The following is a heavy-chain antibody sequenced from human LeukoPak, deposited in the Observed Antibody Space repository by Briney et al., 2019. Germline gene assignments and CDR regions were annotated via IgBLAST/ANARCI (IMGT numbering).Heavy chain of an antibody. CDR1: GLTFRNYG. CDR3: ASYRGDYATGYFDY. V-gene: IGHV3-30*03. Sequence: GESLKISCAASGLTFRNYGMHWVRQAPGKGLEWVAIISYDGTNKYYADSVKGRFTISRDNSQNTLYLQMNSLRAEDTAVYYCASYRGDYATGYFDYWGQGTLVTVSS. CDR2: ISYDGTNK. J-gene: IGHJ4*02. D-gene: IGHD1-1*01.